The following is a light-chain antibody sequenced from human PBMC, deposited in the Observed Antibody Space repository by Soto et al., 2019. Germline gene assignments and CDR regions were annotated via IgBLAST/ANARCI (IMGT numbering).Light chain of an antibody. V-gene: IGLV2-14*01. CDR2: EVR. CDR1: SGDVGGYNY. CDR3: SSLTGSIPLYV. J-gene: IGLJ1*01. Sequence: LTQPASLSGSPGQSITISCTGTSGDVGGYNYVSWYQQHPGKAPKLMIYEVRNRPSGVSNRFSGSKSGNTASLTISGLQAGDEADYYCSSLTGSIPLYVFGTGTKVTVL.